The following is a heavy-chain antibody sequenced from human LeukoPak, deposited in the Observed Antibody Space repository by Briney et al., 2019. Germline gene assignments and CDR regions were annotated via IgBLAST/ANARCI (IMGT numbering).Heavy chain of an antibody. J-gene: IGHJ3*02. Sequence: ASVKVSCKASGGTFSSYAISWVRQAPGEGLEWMGWINPNSGGTNYAQKFQGRVTMTRDTSISTAYMELSRLRSDDTAVYYCARNSGSYYKDAFDIWGQGTMVTVSS. CDR2: INPNSGGT. V-gene: IGHV1-2*02. CDR1: GGTFSSYA. D-gene: IGHD1-26*01. CDR3: ARNSGSYYKDAFDI.